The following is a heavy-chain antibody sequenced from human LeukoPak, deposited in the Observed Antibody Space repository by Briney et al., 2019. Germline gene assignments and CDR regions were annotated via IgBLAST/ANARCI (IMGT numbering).Heavy chain of an antibody. J-gene: IGHJ5*02. CDR1: GYTFTSYD. V-gene: IGHV1-8*01. D-gene: IGHD3-10*01. CDR3: ARGTGRSWFGVFEFDP. CDR2: MNPNSGNT. Sequence: ASVKVSCKASGYTFTSYDINWVRQATGQGLEWMGWMNPNSGNTGYAQKFQGRVTMTRNTSISTAYMELSSLRSEDTAVYYCARGTGRSWFGVFEFDPWGQGTLVTVSS.